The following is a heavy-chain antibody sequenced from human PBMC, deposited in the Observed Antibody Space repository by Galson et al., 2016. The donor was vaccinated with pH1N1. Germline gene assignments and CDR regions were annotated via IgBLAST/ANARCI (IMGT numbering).Heavy chain of an antibody. CDR3: AREDYYDTDLSDWYFDL. D-gene: IGHD3-22*01. Sequence: SVKVSCKAPGGTFGSYGINWVRQAPGQGLEWMGGIIPIFNTAKYAQNFQGRVTITADESTTTAYMELSSLGSEDTAVYFCAREDYYDTDLSDWYFDLWGRGTLLTVSS. CDR1: GGTFGSYG. CDR2: IIPIFNTA. V-gene: IGHV1-69*13. J-gene: IGHJ2*01.